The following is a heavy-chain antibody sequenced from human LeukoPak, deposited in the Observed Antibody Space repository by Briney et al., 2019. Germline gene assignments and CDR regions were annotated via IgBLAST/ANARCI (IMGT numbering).Heavy chain of an antibody. CDR1: GGTFSSYA. CDR3: ASSLGDYYDSSGYYYGPFDY. V-gene: IGHV1-69*05. J-gene: IGHJ4*02. D-gene: IGHD3-22*01. Sequence: SVKVSCKASGGTFSSYAISWVRQAPGQGLEWMGGIIPIFGTADYAQKFQGRVTITTDESTSTAYMELSSLRSEDAAVYYCASSLGDYYDSSGYYYGPFDYWGQGTLVTVSS. CDR2: IIPIFGTA.